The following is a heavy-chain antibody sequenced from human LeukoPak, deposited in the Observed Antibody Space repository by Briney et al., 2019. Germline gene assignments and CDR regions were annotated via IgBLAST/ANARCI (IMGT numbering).Heavy chain of an antibody. J-gene: IGHJ6*03. D-gene: IGHD2-2*01. CDR2: IYYSGST. CDR3: ASWCSSTSCYGHYYMDV. CDR1: AGSISSGGYY. Sequence: SATLSLTCTVSAGSISSGGYYCSWIRQHPGKGLEWIGYIYYSGSTYYNPSLKRRVTIPVDTSKNQFSLKLSSVTAADTAVYYCASWCSSTSCYGHYYMDVWGKGTTVTVSS. V-gene: IGHV4-31*03.